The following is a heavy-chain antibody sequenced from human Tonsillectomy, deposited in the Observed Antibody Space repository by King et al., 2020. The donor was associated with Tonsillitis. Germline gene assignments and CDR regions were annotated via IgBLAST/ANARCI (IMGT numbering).Heavy chain of an antibody. V-gene: IGHV4-61*02. Sequence: QLQLQESGPGLLKPSQTLSLTCTVSGGSINSGSYSWGWIRQPAGRGLEWIGRMYTIGSANYNPSLKNRATLSVDTSKNQFSLKLSSVTAADTAIYYCASRASTDYWGQGVLVTVSS. CDR1: GGSINSGSYS. D-gene: IGHD2-21*01. J-gene: IGHJ4*02. CDR3: ASRASTDY. CDR2: MYTIGSA.